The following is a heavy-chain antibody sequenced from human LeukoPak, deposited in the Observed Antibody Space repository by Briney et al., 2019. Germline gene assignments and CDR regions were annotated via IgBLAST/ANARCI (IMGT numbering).Heavy chain of an antibody. D-gene: IGHD3-16*01. J-gene: IGHJ4*02. CDR2: INPNSGGT. Sequence: GASVKVSCKASGYTFIGYYMHWVRQAPGQGLEWMGRINPNSGGTNYAQKFQGRVTMTRDTSISTAYMELSRLRSDDTAVYYCATLSEGDYFDYWGQGTLVTVSS. V-gene: IGHV1-2*06. CDR3: ATLSEGDYFDY. CDR1: GYTFIGYY.